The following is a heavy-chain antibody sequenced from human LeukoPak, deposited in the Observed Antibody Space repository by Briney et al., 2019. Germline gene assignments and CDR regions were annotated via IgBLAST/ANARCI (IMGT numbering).Heavy chain of an antibody. D-gene: IGHD3-22*01. CDR1: GGSISSSSYY. V-gene: IGHV4-39*07. Sequence: PSETLSLTCTVSGGSISSSSYYWGWIRQPPGKGLEWIGSIYYSGSTYYNPSLKSRVTISVDTSKNQFSLKLSSVTAADTAVYYCARGTDYYDSSLYYFDYWGQGTLVTVSS. J-gene: IGHJ4*02. CDR3: ARGTDYYDSSLYYFDY. CDR2: IYYSGST.